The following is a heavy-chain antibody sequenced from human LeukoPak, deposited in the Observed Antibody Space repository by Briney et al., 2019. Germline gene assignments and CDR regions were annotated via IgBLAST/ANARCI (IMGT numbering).Heavy chain of an antibody. J-gene: IGHJ4*02. V-gene: IGHV3-7*01. CDR1: GFTFRNYW. Sequence: GGSLRLSCAASGFTFRNYWMSWVRQAPGKGLEWGANIRQDGSEKYYVHSMRGRFTISRDNAKNSLYLQMSSLRAEDTAVYYCARSTAGLDYWGQGTLVTVSS. CDR2: IRQDGSEK. D-gene: IGHD1-1*01. CDR3: ARSTAGLDY.